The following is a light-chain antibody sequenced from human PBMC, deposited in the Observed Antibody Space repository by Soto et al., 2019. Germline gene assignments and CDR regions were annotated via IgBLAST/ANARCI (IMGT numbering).Light chain of an antibody. J-gene: IGLJ1*01. V-gene: IGLV2-14*01. CDR2: EVT. Sequence: QSALTQPASVSGSPGQSITISCTGTSSDVGGFDFVSWFQRRPGKAPRLIIYEVTNRPSGISDRFSGSKSGNTASLTISGLQAEDEADYFCSSYIKTTTLYVFGYGTKLTVL. CDR3: SSYIKTTTLYV. CDR1: SSDVGGFDF.